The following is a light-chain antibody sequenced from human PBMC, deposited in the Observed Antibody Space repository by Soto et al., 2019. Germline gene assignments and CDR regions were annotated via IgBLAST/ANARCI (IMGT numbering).Light chain of an antibody. CDR2: EVS. CDR1: SSDVGSYNL. Sequence: QSALTQPASVSGSPGQSITISCTGTSSDVGSYNLVSWYQQHPGKAPKLMIYEVSKRPSGVSNRFSGSKSGNTASLTISGLQAEDEADYYCCSYAGSSTSYVFGTGTKPTVL. J-gene: IGLJ1*01. CDR3: CSYAGSSTSYV. V-gene: IGLV2-23*02.